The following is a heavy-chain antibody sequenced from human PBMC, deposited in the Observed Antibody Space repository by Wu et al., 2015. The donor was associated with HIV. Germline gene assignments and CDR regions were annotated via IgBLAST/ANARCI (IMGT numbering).Heavy chain of an antibody. Sequence: QVQLVQSGAEVKKPGASVKVSCKASGYTFTSYYMHWVRQAPGQGLEWMGIINPSGGSTSYAQKFQGRVTMTRDTSTSTVYMELSSLRSEDTAVYYCARAYGSGSYYNPYDAFDIWGQGTMVTVSS. J-gene: IGHJ3*02. CDR2: INPSGGST. CDR1: GYTFTSYY. D-gene: IGHD3-10*01. V-gene: IGHV1-46*01. CDR3: ARAYGSGSYYNPYDAFDI.